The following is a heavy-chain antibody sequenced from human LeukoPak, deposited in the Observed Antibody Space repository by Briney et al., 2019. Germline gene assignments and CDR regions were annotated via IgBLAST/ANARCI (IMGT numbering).Heavy chain of an antibody. CDR2: IDHTGST. D-gene: IGHD6-19*01. V-gene: IGHV4-59*01. CDR3: ARDVYEQWLPGAFDY. J-gene: IGHJ4*02. Sequence: SETLSLTCSVSDDSISIYYWSWIRQPPGKGLEWIGYIDHTGSTNYNPSLNSRVTISRDTSKNHFSLELSSVTAADTAVYYCARDVYEQWLPGAFDYWGQGTLVTVSS. CDR1: DDSISIYY.